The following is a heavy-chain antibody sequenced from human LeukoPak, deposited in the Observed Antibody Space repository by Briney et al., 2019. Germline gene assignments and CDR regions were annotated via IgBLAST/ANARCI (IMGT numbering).Heavy chain of an antibody. D-gene: IGHD6-13*01. Sequence: GRSLRLSCAASGFTFSSYAMHWVRQAPGKGLEWVAVISYDGSNKYYADSVKGRFTISRDNSKNTLYLQMNSLRAEDTAVYYCAKAPYSSSSPGYYWGQGTLVTVSS. CDR1: GFTFSSYA. CDR3: AKAPYSSSSPGYY. J-gene: IGHJ4*02. V-gene: IGHV3-30*04. CDR2: ISYDGSNK.